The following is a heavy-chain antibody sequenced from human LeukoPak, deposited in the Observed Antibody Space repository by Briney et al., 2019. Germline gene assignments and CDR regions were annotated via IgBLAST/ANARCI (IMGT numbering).Heavy chain of an antibody. CDR1: GSTFSSYS. V-gene: IGHV3-21*01. J-gene: IGHJ4*02. CDR3: ARDSGTLDY. Sequence: GGSLRLSCAASGSTFSSYSMNWVRQAPGKGLEWVSSISSSSSYIYYADSVKGRLTISRDNAKNSLYLQMNSLRAEDTAVYYCARDSGTLDYWGQGTLVTVSS. D-gene: IGHD3-10*01. CDR2: ISSSSSYI.